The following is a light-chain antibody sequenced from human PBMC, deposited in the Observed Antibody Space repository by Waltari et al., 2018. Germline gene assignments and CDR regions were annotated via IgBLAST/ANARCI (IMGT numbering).Light chain of an antibody. Sequence: QLVLTQSPSASASLRASVKPTCTLSSGHSSNAIARLQQRPGKGPRYLMKVNRDGSHSKGDEIPDRFSGSSSGAERYLTISSLQSEDEGDYYCQTGGHGTWVFGGGTKLTVL. J-gene: IGLJ3*02. CDR3: QTGGHGTWV. CDR2: VNRDGSH. CDR1: SGHSSNA. V-gene: IGLV4-69*01.